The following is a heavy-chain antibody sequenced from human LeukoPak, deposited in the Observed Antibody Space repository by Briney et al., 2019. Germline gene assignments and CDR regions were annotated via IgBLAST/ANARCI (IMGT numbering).Heavy chain of an antibody. D-gene: IGHD6-13*01. V-gene: IGHV3-23*01. Sequence: GGSLRLSCAASGFTFSNYAMSWVRQAPGKGLEWVSAISGSGGSTYYADSVKGRFTISRDNSKNTLYLQMNSLRAEDTAVYYCAKVPSNWYFEGFDYWGQATLLTLSS. CDR1: GFTFSNYA. CDR2: ISGSGGST. J-gene: IGHJ4*02. CDR3: AKVPSNWYFEGFDY.